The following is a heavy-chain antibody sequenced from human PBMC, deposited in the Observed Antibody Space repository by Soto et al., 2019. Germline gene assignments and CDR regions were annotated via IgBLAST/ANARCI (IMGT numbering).Heavy chain of an antibody. J-gene: IGHJ4*02. CDR1: GFSINTYW. Sequence: PGGSLRLSCSVFGFSINTYWMNWIRQTPGKGLEWVANINPEGNAKTYVDPVKGRFIVSRDNTRNSLDLQMNSLRVEDSAVYFCAAWDISNICGQGTLVTLSS. V-gene: IGHV3-7*01. D-gene: IGHD2-15*01. CDR2: INPEGNAK. CDR3: AAWDISNI.